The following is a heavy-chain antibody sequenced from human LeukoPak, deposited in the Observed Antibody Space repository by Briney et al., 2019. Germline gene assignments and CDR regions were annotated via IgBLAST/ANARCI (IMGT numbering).Heavy chain of an antibody. Sequence: GGSLRLSCAVSGFTFSRYTMNWVHQAPGKGLEWVSSIGSGSGFIFSADSVKGRFTISRDNTKNSLYLQMNSLRVEDTAVYYCARVAGESRDYWGQGTLVTVSS. J-gene: IGHJ4*02. CDR2: IGSGSGFI. D-gene: IGHD3-10*01. V-gene: IGHV3-21*01. CDR3: ARVAGESRDY. CDR1: GFTFSRYT.